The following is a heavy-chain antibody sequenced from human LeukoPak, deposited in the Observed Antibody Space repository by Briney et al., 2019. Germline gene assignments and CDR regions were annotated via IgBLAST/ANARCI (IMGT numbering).Heavy chain of an antibody. V-gene: IGHV3-74*01. CDR3: ARDRVFDY. CDR2: INSDGSST. J-gene: IGHJ4*02. D-gene: IGHD5-24*01. CDR1: GFTFSSYW. Sequence: GGSLRLSCAGSGFTFSSYWMHWVRQAPGKGLVWFSRINSDGSSTSYADSVKGRFTISRDNAKNTLYLQMNSLRAEDTAVYYCARDRVFDYWGQGTLVTVSS.